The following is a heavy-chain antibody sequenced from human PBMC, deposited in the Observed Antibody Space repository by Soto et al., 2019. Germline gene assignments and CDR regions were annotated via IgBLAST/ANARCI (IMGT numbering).Heavy chain of an antibody. D-gene: IGHD5-18*01. V-gene: IGHV1-69*02. CDR1: GGTFSSYT. Sequence: GASVKVSCKASGGTFSSYTISCVRQAPGQGLEWMGRIIPILGIANYAQKFQGRVTITADKSTSTAYMELSSLRSEDTAVYYCARGRGDTAMAWYYWGQGTLVTVSS. CDR3: ARGRGDTAMAWYY. CDR2: IIPILGIA. J-gene: IGHJ4*02.